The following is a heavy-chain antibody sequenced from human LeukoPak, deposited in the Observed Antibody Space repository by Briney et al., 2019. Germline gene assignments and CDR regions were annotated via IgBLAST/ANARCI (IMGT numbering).Heavy chain of an antibody. V-gene: IGHV3-23*01. J-gene: IGHJ4*02. CDR1: GFTFSSHA. Sequence: PGGSLRLSCVASGFTFSSHAMSWVRQAPGKGLEWVSVISGGGGSTYYADSVKGRFTISRDNSKNSLYLQMNSLRAEDTAVYYCARDAQDSSGYSLGYWGQGTLVTVSS. CDR3: ARDAQDSSGYSLGY. D-gene: IGHD3-22*01. CDR2: ISGGGGST.